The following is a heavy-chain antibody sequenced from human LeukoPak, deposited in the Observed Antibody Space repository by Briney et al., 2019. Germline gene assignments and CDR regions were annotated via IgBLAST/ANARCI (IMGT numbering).Heavy chain of an antibody. V-gene: IGHV1-69*04. J-gene: IGHJ6*02. CDR2: IIPILGIA. D-gene: IGHD2-2*01. CDR1: GGTFSSYA. Sequence: ASVKVSCKASGGTFSSYAISWVRQAPGQGLEWMGRIIPILGIANYAQKFQGRVTITADKSTSTAYMELSSLRSEDTAVYYCTREGDCSSTSCYPSTYYYYGMDVWGQGTTVTVSS. CDR3: TREGDCSSTSCYPSTYYYYGMDV.